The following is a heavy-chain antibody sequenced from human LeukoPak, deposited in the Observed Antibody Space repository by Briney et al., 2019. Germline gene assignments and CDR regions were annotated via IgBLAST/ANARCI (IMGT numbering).Heavy chain of an antibody. CDR1: GGSISSYY. D-gene: IGHD1-26*01. CDR3: VRGIVGTTRHFDL. J-gene: IGHJ4*02. V-gene: IGHV4-4*07. Sequence: SETLSLTCTVSGGSISSYYWSWIRQPAGKGLEWVGRVFASGSTNYNPSLKSRVTLSVDTSKTQFSLKLRSVTDADTAVYYCVRGIVGTTRHFDLWGQGTLVTVSS. CDR2: VFASGST.